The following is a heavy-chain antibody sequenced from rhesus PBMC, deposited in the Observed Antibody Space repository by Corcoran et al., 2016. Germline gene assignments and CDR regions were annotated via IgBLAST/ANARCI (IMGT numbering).Heavy chain of an antibody. J-gene: IGHJ4*01. D-gene: IGHD4-29*01. CDR2: IYGSGSST. Sequence: QLQLQESGPGLVKPSETLSVTCAVSGGSISSSYWSWIRQAPGKGLEWIGYIYGSGSSTNYNPSLKSRVTLSVDTSKNQLSLKLSSVTTADMAVYYCARDRFYGSSYVAYFDYWGQGVLVTVSS. CDR3: ARDRFYGSSYVAYFDY. CDR1: GGSISSSY. V-gene: IGHV4-169*02.